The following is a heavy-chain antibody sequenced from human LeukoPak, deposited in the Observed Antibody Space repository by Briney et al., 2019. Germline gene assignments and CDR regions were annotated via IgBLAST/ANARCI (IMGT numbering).Heavy chain of an antibody. D-gene: IGHD4-17*01. CDR1: GGSISSSSYY. CDR3: ASRKVPNGDHEKWFDP. J-gene: IGHJ5*02. CDR2: LFYGETT. V-gene: IGHV4-39*01. Sequence: PSETLSLTCTVSGGSISSSSYYWGWIRQPPGKGLEWIGTLFYGETTYYNPSLKSRVTVSVDPSKSQFSLNLNSVTAADTAVYYCASRKVPNGDHEKWFDPWGQGTLVTVSS.